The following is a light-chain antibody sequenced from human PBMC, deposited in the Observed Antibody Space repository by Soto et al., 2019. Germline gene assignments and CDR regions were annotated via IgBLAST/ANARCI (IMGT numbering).Light chain of an antibody. Sequence: EIVLTQSPATLSLSPGERATLSCRASQSVSSYLAWYQQKPGQAPRLLIYDASTRATGIPARFSGSGSGTDFALTISSLRPEDFAVYYCQQRSNWPPRYTFGQGTKLEIK. CDR3: QQRSNWPPRYT. J-gene: IGKJ2*01. CDR1: QSVSSY. V-gene: IGKV3-11*01. CDR2: DAS.